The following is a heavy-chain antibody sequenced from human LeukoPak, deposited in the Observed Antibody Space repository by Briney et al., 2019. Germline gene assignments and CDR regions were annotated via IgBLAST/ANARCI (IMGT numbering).Heavy chain of an antibody. Sequence: GGSLRLSCAASGFTFSSYSMNWVRQAPGKGLEWVSSISSSSSYIYYADSVKGRFTISRDNAKNSLYLQMNSLRAEDTAVYYCARLMGTGPLYYYYYYMDVWGKGTTVTVSS. D-gene: IGHD1-14*01. J-gene: IGHJ6*03. CDR3: ARLMGTGPLYYYYYYMDV. CDR2: ISSSSSYI. CDR1: GFTFSSYS. V-gene: IGHV3-21*01.